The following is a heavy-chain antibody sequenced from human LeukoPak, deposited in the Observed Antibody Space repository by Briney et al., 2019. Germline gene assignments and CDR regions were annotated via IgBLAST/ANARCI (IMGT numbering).Heavy chain of an antibody. Sequence: SETLSHTCAVYGGSFSGYYWSWIRQPPGKGLEWIGEINHSGSTNYNPSLKSRVTISVDTSKNQFSLKLSSVTAADTAVYYCARHPRFHPRRGYYMDVWGKGTTVTVSS. CDR1: GGSFSGYY. CDR2: INHSGST. CDR3: ARHPRFHPRRGYYMDV. D-gene: IGHD3-3*01. J-gene: IGHJ6*03. V-gene: IGHV4-34*01.